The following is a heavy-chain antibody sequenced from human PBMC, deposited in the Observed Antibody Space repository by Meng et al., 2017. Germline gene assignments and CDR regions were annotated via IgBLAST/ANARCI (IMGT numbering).Heavy chain of an antibody. CDR2: IWYDGSNK. J-gene: IGHJ6*02. D-gene: IGHD6-13*01. CDR1: GFTFSSYG. V-gene: IGHV3-33*01. Sequence: GESLKISCAASGFTFSSYGMHWVRQAPGKGLEWVAVIWYDGSNKYSADSVKGRFTISRDNSKNTLYLQMNSLRAEDTAVYYCARDTSSSWYYYYYGMDVWGQGTTVTVSS. CDR3: ARDTSSSWYYYYYGMDV.